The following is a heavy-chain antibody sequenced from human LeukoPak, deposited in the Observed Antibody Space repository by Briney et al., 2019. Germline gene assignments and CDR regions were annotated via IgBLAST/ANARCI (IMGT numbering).Heavy chain of an antibody. CDR3: ARGSTYYDSSGQVPFDY. CDR1: GFTFSTYS. D-gene: IGHD3-22*01. CDR2: ISSSSSTI. Sequence: PGGSLRLSCAASGFTFSTYSMSWVRQAPGKGLEWVSYISSSSSTIYYADSVKGRFTISRDNAKNSLYLQMNSLRAEDTVVYYCARGSTYYDSSGQVPFDYWGQGTLVTVSS. J-gene: IGHJ4*02. V-gene: IGHV3-48*01.